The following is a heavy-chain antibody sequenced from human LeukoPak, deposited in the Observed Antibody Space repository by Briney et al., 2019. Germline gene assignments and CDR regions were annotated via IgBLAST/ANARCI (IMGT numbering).Heavy chain of an antibody. CDR1: GFTFSNYA. J-gene: IGHJ4*02. Sequence: GGSLRLSCAASGFTFSNYAMSWVRQAPGKGLDWVSAISNNGGVTYYADSVKGRFTISRDNSKNTLYLHMNSLRAEDTAIYYCAKAEKTGSYFPYWGQGTLVTVSS. D-gene: IGHD1-26*01. CDR3: AKAEKTGSYFPY. V-gene: IGHV3-23*01. CDR2: ISNNGGVT.